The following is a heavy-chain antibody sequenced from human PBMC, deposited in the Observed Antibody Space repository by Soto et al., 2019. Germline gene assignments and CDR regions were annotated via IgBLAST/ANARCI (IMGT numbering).Heavy chain of an antibody. D-gene: IGHD2-15*01. J-gene: IGHJ4*02. Sequence: QVQLVQSGAAVRQPASSVKVSCKTSGGTFSSYAISWVRQAPGQGLEWMGGIVPIVDTSTYAQKFQGRVTIPADESTSTVYMELSSLRSDDTAVYYCVSVVAIPGSPDNWGQGTLVTVSS. CDR1: GGTFSSYA. V-gene: IGHV1-69*12. CDR3: VSVVAIPGSPDN. CDR2: IVPIVDTS.